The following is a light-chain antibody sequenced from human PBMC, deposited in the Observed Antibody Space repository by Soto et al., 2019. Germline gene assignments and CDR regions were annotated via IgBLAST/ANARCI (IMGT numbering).Light chain of an antibody. Sequence: EIVMTQSPATLSVSPGETATLSCRASQSVGSAVAWYQHKPGQAPRLLIVAASIRATGVPGRFSGGGSGTEFNLTISSLQSEDFAVYSCQQYTNWPPLTFGGGTTVEIK. CDR2: AAS. CDR1: QSVGSA. J-gene: IGKJ4*01. CDR3: QQYTNWPPLT. V-gene: IGKV3-15*01.